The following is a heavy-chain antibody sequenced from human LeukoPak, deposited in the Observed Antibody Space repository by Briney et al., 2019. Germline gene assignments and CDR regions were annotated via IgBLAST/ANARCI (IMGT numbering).Heavy chain of an antibody. Sequence: GASVKVSCKASGGTFSSYAISWVRQAPGQGLEWMGWISAYNGNTNYAQKLQGRVTMTTDTSTSTAYMDLRSLRSDDTAVYYCTRDGGYYYDSSGYYRAYWGQGTLVTVSS. CDR1: GGTFSSYA. V-gene: IGHV1-18*01. CDR3: TRDGGYYYDSSGYYRAY. J-gene: IGHJ4*02. D-gene: IGHD3-22*01. CDR2: ISAYNGNT.